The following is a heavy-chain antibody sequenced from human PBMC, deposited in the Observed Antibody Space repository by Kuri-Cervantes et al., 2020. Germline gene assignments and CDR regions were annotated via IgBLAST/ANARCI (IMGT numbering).Heavy chain of an antibody. J-gene: IGHJ5*02. CDR3: ARDRGYYGSFDP. CDR1: GGSVSSDSYY. CDR2: INYSGTT. D-gene: IGHD3-10*01. Sequence: SETLSLTCTVSGGSVSSDSYYWSWIRQPPGKGLEWIGYINYSGTTNYNPSLKIRLTMSGDTSKNQFSLKLTSVTAADTAVYYWARDRGYYGSFDPWGQGTLVTVSS. V-gene: IGHV4-61*01.